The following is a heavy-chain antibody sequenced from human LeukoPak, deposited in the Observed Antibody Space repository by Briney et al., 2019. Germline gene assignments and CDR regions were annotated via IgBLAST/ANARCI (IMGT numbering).Heavy chain of an antibody. CDR3: ARNNGYSSSWSLLDY. D-gene: IGHD6-13*01. Sequence: PSETLSLTCAVSGGSISSSNWRSWVRQPPGKGLEWIGEIYHSGSTNYNPSLKSRVTISVDKSKNQFSLKLSSVTAADTAVYYCARNNGYSSSWSLLDYWGQGTLVTVSS. CDR1: GGSISSSNW. V-gene: IGHV4-4*02. CDR2: IYHSGST. J-gene: IGHJ4*02.